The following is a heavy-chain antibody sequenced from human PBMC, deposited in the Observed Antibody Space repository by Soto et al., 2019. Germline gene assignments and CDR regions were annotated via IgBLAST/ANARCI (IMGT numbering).Heavy chain of an antibody. CDR1: GYTFSAYY. V-gene: IGHV1-2*02. D-gene: IGHD3-22*01. J-gene: IGHJ4*02. Sequence: QVHLVQSGAEVKKPGASVKVSCKTSGYTFSAYYMHWVRQAPGQGLEWMGWINPKSGGTLYAQKFQGRVTMTRYTSISTAYMELSRLISDDTAVYYCARGGTFAYDTSGYSVYWGQGTLVTVSS. CDR2: INPKSGGT. CDR3: ARGGTFAYDTSGYSVY.